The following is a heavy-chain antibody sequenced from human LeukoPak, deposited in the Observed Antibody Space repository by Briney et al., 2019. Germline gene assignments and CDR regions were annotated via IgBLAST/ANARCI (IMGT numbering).Heavy chain of an antibody. CDR3: ARDQGYYDSSGYYYYYYGMDV. CDR1: GYTFTSYY. CDR2: INPSGGST. J-gene: IGHJ6*02. V-gene: IGHV1-46*01. Sequence: ASVKVSCKASGYTFTSYYMHWVRQAPGQGLEWMGIINPSGGSTSYAQKFQGRVTMTRDTSTSTVYMELSSLRSEDTAVYYCARDQGYYDSSGYYYYYYGMDVWGRGTTVTVSS. D-gene: IGHD3-22*01.